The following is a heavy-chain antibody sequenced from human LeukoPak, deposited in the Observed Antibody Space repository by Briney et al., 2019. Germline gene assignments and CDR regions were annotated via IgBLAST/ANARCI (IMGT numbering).Heavy chain of an antibody. CDR2: ISSGSTTM. J-gene: IGHJ5*01. Sequence: PGGSLRLSCAASGITFSSHDMNWVRQGPGKGLEWLSYISSGSTTMDYADSVKGRFTISRDNAKNSLFLQMNSLRAEDTGIYYCARDRGNSAYGAWFDSWGQGTLVTVSS. CDR1: GITFSSHD. V-gene: IGHV3-48*03. CDR3: ARDRGNSAYGAWFDS. D-gene: IGHD5-12*01.